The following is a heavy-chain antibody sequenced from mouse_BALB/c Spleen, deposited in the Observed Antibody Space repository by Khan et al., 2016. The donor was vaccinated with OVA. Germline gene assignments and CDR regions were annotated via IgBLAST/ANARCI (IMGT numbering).Heavy chain of an antibody. V-gene: IGHV1S81*02. Sequence: VQLQESGAELVKPGASVKLSCKASGYTFTSYYMYWVKQRPGQGLEWIGEINPSNGGTNFNEKFKSKATLTVDKSSSTAYMQLSSLTSEDSAVYYCTRRTYDGLDYWGQGTTLTVSS. CDR1: GYTFTSYY. CDR2: INPSNGGT. D-gene: IGHD2-3*01. CDR3: TRRTYDGLDY. J-gene: IGHJ2*01.